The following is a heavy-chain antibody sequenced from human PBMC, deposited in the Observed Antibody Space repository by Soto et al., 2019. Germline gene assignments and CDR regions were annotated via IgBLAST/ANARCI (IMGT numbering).Heavy chain of an antibody. D-gene: IGHD5-18*01. CDR2: IYYSGST. CDR1: GGSVSSGSYY. Sequence: SETLSLTCTVSGGSVSSGSYYWSWIRQPPGKGLEWIGYIYYSGSTNYNPSLKSRVTISVDTSKNQFSLKLSSVTAADTAVYYCARVPLDTAMSSRFDYWGQGTLVTVSS. V-gene: IGHV4-61*01. CDR3: ARVPLDTAMSSRFDY. J-gene: IGHJ4*02.